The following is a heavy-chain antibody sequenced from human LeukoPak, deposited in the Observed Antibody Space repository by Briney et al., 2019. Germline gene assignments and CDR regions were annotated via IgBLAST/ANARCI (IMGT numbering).Heavy chain of an antibody. CDR3: ARGDSGYCSGGSCRRNWFDP. J-gene: IGHJ5*02. V-gene: IGHV1-3*01. Sequence: ASVKVSCKASGYTFTSYAMHWVRQAPGQRLEWMGWINAGNGNTKYSQKFQGRVTITRDTSASTAYMELSSPRSEDTAVYYCARGDSGYCSGGSCRRNWFDPWGQGTLVTVSS. CDR2: INAGNGNT. D-gene: IGHD2-15*01. CDR1: GYTFTSYA.